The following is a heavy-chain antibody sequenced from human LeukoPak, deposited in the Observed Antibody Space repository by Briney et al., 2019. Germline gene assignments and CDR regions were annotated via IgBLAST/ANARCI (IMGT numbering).Heavy chain of an antibody. J-gene: IGHJ2*01. Sequence: ESGGSLRLSCAASGFTFSSYWMHWVRQAPGKGLVWVSRINSGGSSTSYADSVKGRFTISRDNAKNTLYLQMNSLRAEDTAVYYCARDDVVVVAATSWYFDLWGRGTLVTVSS. D-gene: IGHD2-15*01. CDR2: INSGGSST. V-gene: IGHV3-74*01. CDR3: ARDDVVVVAATSWYFDL. CDR1: GFTFSSYW.